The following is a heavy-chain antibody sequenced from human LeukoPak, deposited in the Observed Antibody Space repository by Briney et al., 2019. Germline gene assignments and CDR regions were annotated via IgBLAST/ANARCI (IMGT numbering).Heavy chain of an antibody. J-gene: IGHJ4*02. CDR1: GFTFSSYG. D-gene: IGHD1-1*01. Sequence: GRSLRLSCAASGFTFSSYGMHWVRQAPGKGLEWVAVISYDGSNKYYADSVKGRFTISRDNSKNTLYLQMNSLRAEDTAVCYCAKGNDGVDYWGQGTLVTVSS. V-gene: IGHV3-30*18. CDR3: AKGNDGVDY. CDR2: ISYDGSNK.